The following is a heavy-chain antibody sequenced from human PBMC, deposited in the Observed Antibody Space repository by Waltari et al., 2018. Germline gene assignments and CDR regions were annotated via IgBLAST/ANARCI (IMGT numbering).Heavy chain of an antibody. CDR1: GFTFSSYG. J-gene: IGHJ4*02. CDR3: ASLYSSYFDY. CDR2: IWYDGSNK. D-gene: IGHD2-15*01. V-gene: IGHV3-33*01. Sequence: QVQLVESGGGVVQPGRSLRLSCAASGFTFSSYGIHWVRQAPGKGLEWVAVIWYDGSNKYYADSVKGRFTISRDNSKNTLYLQMNSLRAEDTAVYYCASLYSSYFDYWGQGTLVTVSS.